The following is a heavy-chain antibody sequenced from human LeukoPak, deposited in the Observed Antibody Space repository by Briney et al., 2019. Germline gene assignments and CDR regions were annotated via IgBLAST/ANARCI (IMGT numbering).Heavy chain of an antibody. Sequence: SETLSLTCTVSGGSISSYYWSWIRHPPGKGLEWIGYIYYSGSTNYNPPLKSRVTISVDTSKNQFSLKLSSVTAADTAVYYCARGSSSWAHDYWGQGTLVTVSS. CDR3: ARGSSSWAHDY. CDR2: IYYSGST. V-gene: IGHV4-59*01. D-gene: IGHD6-13*01. CDR1: GGSISSYY. J-gene: IGHJ4*02.